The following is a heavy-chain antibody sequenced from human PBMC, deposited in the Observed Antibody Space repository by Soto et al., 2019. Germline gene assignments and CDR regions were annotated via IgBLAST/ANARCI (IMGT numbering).Heavy chain of an antibody. J-gene: IGHJ2*01. Sequence: GGSLRLSWAALGFTCGSYAMRWVRQAPGKGLEWVAVISYDGSNKYYADSVKGRFTISRDNSKNTLYLQMNSLRAEDTAVYYCARDWTSYYDSSGYPPINWYFDLWGRGTLVTVSS. V-gene: IGHV3-30-3*01. CDR3: ARDWTSYYDSSGYPPINWYFDL. CDR1: GFTCGSYA. CDR2: ISYDGSNK. D-gene: IGHD3-22*01.